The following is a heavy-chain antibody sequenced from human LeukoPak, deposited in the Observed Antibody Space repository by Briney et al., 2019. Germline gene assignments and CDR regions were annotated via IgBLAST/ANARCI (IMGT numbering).Heavy chain of an antibody. CDR3: AKGSVVVPAAGSFDY. CDR2: ISWNSGSI. J-gene: IGHJ4*02. Sequence: PGGSLRLSCAASGFTFDDYAMHWVRQAPGKGLEWVSGISWNSGSIGYADSVKGRFTISRDNAKNSLYLQMNSLRAEDTALYYYAKGSVVVPAAGSFDYWGQGTLVTVSS. D-gene: IGHD2-2*01. V-gene: IGHV3-9*01. CDR1: GFTFDDYA.